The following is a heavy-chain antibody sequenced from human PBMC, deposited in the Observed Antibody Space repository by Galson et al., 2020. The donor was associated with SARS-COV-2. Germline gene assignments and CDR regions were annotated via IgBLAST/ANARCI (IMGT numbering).Heavy chain of an antibody. J-gene: IGHJ6*02. D-gene: IGHD3-3*01. CDR3: ARDGFYRGYDFWSGYYMDDYYFFVMDV. CDR2: ISYDGSNK. V-gene: IGHV3-30*04. CDR1: GFTFSSYA. Sequence: GESLKISCAASGFTFSSYAMHWVRQAPGKGLEWVAVISYDGSNKYYADSVKGRFTISRDNSKNTLYLQMNSLRAEDTAVYYCARDGFYRGYDFWSGYYMDDYYFFVMDVGGQGITVTVSS.